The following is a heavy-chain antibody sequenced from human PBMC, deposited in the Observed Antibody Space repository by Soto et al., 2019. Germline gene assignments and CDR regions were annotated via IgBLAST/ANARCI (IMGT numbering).Heavy chain of an antibody. CDR3: ARDDIPGRAVAIYGMDV. CDR1: GFTFSNYG. CDR2: IWYDESNK. Sequence: QVQLVESGGGVAQPGRSLRLSCAASGFTFSNYGMHWVRQAPDKGLEWVAVIWYDESNKYYADSVKGRFTISRDNSKNTLYLQMNSLRAEDTAVYYCARDDIPGRAVAIYGMDVWGQGTTVTVSS. J-gene: IGHJ6*02. V-gene: IGHV3-33*01. D-gene: IGHD6-19*01.